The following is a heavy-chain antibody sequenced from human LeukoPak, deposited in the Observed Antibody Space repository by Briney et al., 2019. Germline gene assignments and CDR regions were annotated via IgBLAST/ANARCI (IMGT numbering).Heavy chain of an antibody. CDR1: GFNFSSYG. J-gene: IGHJ4*02. D-gene: IGHD6-19*01. CDR2: IWFDGSNI. Sequence: VRSLRLSCAASGFNFSSYGMHWVRQAPGKGLEWATFIWFDGSNIHYADSVKGRVIISRDNSKSALYLQMNSLRAEDTAIYYCARDSLPMAVTGPFDHWGQGALVTVSS. V-gene: IGHV3-33*01. CDR3: ARDSLPMAVTGPFDH.